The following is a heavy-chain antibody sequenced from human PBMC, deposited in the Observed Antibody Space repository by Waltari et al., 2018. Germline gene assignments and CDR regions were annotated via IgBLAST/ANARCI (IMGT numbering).Heavy chain of an antibody. Sequence: QVQLVESGGGVVQPVRSLRLSCAASGFTFSSYGMHWVRQAPDKGLEWVAIIWYDGSKKYYADSVKGRFTISKDNSNNTLYLQMNSLRAEDTAVYYCARTGNGHSSGWYSGDYWGQGTLVTVSS. J-gene: IGHJ4*02. CDR2: IWYDGSKK. CDR1: GFTFSSYG. D-gene: IGHD6-19*01. V-gene: IGHV3-33*01. CDR3: ARTGNGHSSGWYSGDY.